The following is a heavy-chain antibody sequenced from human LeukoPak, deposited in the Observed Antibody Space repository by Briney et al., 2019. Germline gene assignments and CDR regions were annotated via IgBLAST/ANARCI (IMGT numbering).Heavy chain of an antibody. J-gene: IGHJ4*02. CDR3: ARGQLWFPRLFDY. CDR1: GYTFTGYY. CDR2: INPNSGGT. Sequence: ASVKVSCKASGYTFTGYYMHWARQAPGQGLEWMGRINPNSGGTNYAQKFQGRVTMTRDTSISTAYMELSRLRSDDTAVYYCARGQLWFPRLFDYWGQGTLVTVSS. V-gene: IGHV1-2*06. D-gene: IGHD5-18*01.